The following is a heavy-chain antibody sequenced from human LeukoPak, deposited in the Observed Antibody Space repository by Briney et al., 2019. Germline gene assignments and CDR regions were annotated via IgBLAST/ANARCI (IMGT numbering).Heavy chain of an antibody. D-gene: IGHD3-3*01. CDR3: ARDFSGVVISSLDY. CDR2: ISHDGSNK. V-gene: IGHV3-30-3*01. Sequence: GGSLRLTCAASGFTFSSYSMHWVRQAPGKGLEWVAVISHDGSNKYYADSVKGRFTISRDNSKNTLHLQMNSLRAEDTAVYYCARDFSGVVISSLDYRGQGTLVTVSS. J-gene: IGHJ4*02. CDR1: GFTFSSYS.